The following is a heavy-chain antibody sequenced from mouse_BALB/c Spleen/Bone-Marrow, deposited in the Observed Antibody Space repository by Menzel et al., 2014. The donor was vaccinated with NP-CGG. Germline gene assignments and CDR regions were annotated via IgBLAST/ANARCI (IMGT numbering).Heavy chain of an antibody. V-gene: IGHV1-54*01. CDR1: GYAFTNYL. CDR3: ARGDCRYDGFAY. J-gene: IGHJ3*01. D-gene: IGHD2-14*01. Sequence: QVQLQQSGAELVRPGTSVKVSCKASGYAFTNYLIEWVKQRPGQGLEWIGVINPGSGGTNYNEKFKGKATLTADKSSSTAYMQLSSRTSDDAAVYFCARGDCRYDGFAYWGQGTLVTVSA. CDR2: INPGSGGT.